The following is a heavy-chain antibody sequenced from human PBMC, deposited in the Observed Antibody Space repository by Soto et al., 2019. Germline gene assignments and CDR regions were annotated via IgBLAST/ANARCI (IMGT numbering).Heavy chain of an antibody. J-gene: IGHJ6*02. CDR3: ARVTGEVSNYYYYGMEV. V-gene: IGHV1-69*13. CDR2: IIPIFGTA. Sequence: SVKVSCKASGGTFSSYAISWVRQAPGQGLEWMGGIIPIFGTANYAQKFQGRVTITADESTSTAYMELSSLRSEDTAVYYCARVTGEVSNYYYYGMEVWGQGTTVTVSS. CDR1: GGTFSSYA. D-gene: IGHD4-17*01.